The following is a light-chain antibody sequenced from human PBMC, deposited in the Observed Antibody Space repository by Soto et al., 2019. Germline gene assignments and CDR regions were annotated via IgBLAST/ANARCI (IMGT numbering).Light chain of an antibody. CDR2: GAS. CDR3: QQYGGSTRT. Sequence: LLPRLPGTVSLSPGETATLSCTASQSVTTQLAWYQQKPGQAPRLIIHGASSRATGVPARITGSGSGTDFTLSISRLQPEDFAVYYCQQYGGSTRTFGQGTKVDIK. CDR1: QSVTTQ. V-gene: IGKV3-20*01. J-gene: IGKJ1*01.